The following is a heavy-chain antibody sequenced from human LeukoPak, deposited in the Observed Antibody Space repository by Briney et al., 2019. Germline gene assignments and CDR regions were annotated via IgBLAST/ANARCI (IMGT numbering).Heavy chain of an antibody. CDR3: ARVVRKLGYCSGGSCYGDMDV. CDR1: GYTFTTYG. D-gene: IGHD2-15*01. J-gene: IGHJ6*02. Sequence: ASVKVSCKASGYTFTTYGLSWVRQAPGQGLEWMGWISAYNGNTNYAQKLQGRVTMTTDTSTTTAYMELRSLRSEDTAVYYCARVVRKLGYCSGGSCYGDMDVWGQGTTVTVSS. CDR2: ISAYNGNT. V-gene: IGHV1-18*01.